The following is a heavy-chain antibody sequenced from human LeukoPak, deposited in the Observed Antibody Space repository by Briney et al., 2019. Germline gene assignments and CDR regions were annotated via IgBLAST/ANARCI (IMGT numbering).Heavy chain of an antibody. D-gene: IGHD3-10*01. V-gene: IGHV3-74*01. Sequence: QARGSLRLSCAASGFTFSSYWMHWVRQAPGKGLVWVSRINSDGSSTSYADSVKGRFTISRDNAKNTLYLQMNSLRAEDTAVYYCARGSVLWFGELLTYYYYGMDVWGQGTTVTVSS. CDR1: GFTFSSYW. CDR2: INSDGSST. J-gene: IGHJ6*02. CDR3: ARGSVLWFGELLTYYYYGMDV.